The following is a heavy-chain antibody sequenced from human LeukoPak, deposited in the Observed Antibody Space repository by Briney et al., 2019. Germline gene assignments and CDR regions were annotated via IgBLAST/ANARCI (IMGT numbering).Heavy chain of an antibody. D-gene: IGHD3-22*01. Sequence: ASVKVSCKASGGTFSSYAISWVRQAPGQGLEWMGGIIPIFGTANYAQKFQGRVTITADESTSTAYMELSSLRSEDTAVYYCARGDTPNYYDSSGYYYEFDYWGQGTLVTASS. CDR2: IIPIFGTA. CDR1: GGTFSSYA. V-gene: IGHV1-69*13. CDR3: ARGDTPNYYDSSGYYYEFDY. J-gene: IGHJ4*02.